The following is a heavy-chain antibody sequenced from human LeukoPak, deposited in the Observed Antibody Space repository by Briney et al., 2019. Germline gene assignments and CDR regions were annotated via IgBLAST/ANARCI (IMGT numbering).Heavy chain of an antibody. Sequence: GSLRLSCAASGFMFNGYSMTWVRQAPGKGLEWVSYISGGSDYIFYTDSVKGRFSISRDNAKKSLYLQLNSLRVEGTAVYYCTRWGLGPSFDYWGQGTRVTVSS. D-gene: IGHD1-26*01. CDR1: GFMFNGYS. J-gene: IGHJ4*02. CDR2: ISGGSDYI. CDR3: TRWGLGPSFDY. V-gene: IGHV3-21*01.